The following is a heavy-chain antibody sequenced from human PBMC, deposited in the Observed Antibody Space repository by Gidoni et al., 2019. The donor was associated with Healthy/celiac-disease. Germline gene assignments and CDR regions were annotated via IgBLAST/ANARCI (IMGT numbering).Heavy chain of an antibody. V-gene: IGHV3-23*01. J-gene: IGHJ6*02. CDR1: GFTFSSYA. CDR3: AKGDFWSGYHPGDYYYYGMDV. CDR2: ISGSGGRT. Sequence: EVQLLESGGGLVQPGGSLRLSCAASGFTFSSYAMRWVRQAPGKGLEWVSAISGSGGRTYYADSVKGRLTISRDNSKNTLYLQMNSLRAEDTAVYYCAKGDFWSGYHPGDYYYYGMDVWGQGTTVTVSS. D-gene: IGHD3-3*01.